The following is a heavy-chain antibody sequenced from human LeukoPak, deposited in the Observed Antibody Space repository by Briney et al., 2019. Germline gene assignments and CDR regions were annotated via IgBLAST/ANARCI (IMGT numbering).Heavy chain of an antibody. CDR2: IYHSGST. J-gene: IGHJ5*02. CDR3: AGKISAACSRWFDP. Sequence: SETLSLTCAVSGGSISSGNWWSWVRPPPGKGLEWIGEIYHSGSTNYNPSLKSRVTKSVDKSKNQFSLKLSSVTAAETAVYYCAGKISAACSRWFDPWGEGTLVTVSS. CDR1: GGSISSGNW. V-gene: IGHV4-4*02. D-gene: IGHD6-13*01.